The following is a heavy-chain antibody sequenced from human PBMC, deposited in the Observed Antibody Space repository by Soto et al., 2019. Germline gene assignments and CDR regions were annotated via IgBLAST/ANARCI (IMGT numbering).Heavy chain of an antibody. J-gene: IGHJ6*02. D-gene: IGHD3-3*01. Sequence: QVQLVQSGAEVKKPGSSVKVSCKASGGTFSSYAISWVRQAPGQGLEWMGGIIPIFGTANYAQKFQGRVTITADESTSTAYMELSSLRSEDTAVYYCARAGKNYDFWMGPYYYYGMDVWGQGTTVTVSS. CDR2: IIPIFGTA. CDR1: GGTFSSYA. V-gene: IGHV1-69*01. CDR3: ARAGKNYDFWMGPYYYYGMDV.